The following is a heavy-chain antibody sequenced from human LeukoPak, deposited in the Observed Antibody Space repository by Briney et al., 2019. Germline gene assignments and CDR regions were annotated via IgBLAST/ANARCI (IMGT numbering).Heavy chain of an antibody. D-gene: IGHD3-9*01. CDR1: GFSLSTSAVG. CDR3: AQFDIPGAFDI. Sequence: SGPTLVNPTQTLTLTCTFSGFSLSTSAVGVGWIRQSPGKALEWLALNYWDDDKRYSPSLRSRLTITKDTSKNQVVLTMTNMDPVHTATYYCAQFDIPGAFDIWGQGTMVTASS. J-gene: IGHJ3*02. CDR2: NYWDDDK. V-gene: IGHV2-5*02.